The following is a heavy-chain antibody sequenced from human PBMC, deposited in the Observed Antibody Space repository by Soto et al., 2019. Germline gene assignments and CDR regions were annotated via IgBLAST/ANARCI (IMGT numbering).Heavy chain of an antibody. D-gene: IGHD5-18*01. CDR1: GGSFSGYY. J-gene: IGHJ4*02. CDR2: INHSGST. V-gene: IGHV4-34*01. CDR3: ARGRFLGYSYGERVKSFDY. Sequence: SETLSLTCAVYGGSFSGYYWSWIRQPPGKGLEWIGEINHSGSTNYNPSLKSRVTISVDTSKNQFSLKLSSVTAADTAVYYCARGRFLGYSYGERVKSFDYWGQGTLVTVSS.